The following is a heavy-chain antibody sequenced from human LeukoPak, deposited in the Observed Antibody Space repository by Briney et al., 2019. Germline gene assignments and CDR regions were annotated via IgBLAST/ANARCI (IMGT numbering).Heavy chain of an antibody. V-gene: IGHV4-39*07. D-gene: IGHD3-16*02. CDR2: IYYSGST. CDR3: ARVGYYDYVWGSYRPYNWFDP. Sequence: PSETLSLTCTVSGGSISSSSDYWGWIRQPPGKGLEWIGSIYYSGSTYYNPSLKSRATISVDTSKNQFSLKLSSVTAADTAVYYCARVGYYDYVWGSYRPYNWFDPWGQGTLVTVSS. CDR1: GGSISSSSDY. J-gene: IGHJ5*02.